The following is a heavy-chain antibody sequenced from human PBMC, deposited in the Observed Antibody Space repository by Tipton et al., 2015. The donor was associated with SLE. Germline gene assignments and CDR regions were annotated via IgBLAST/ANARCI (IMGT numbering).Heavy chain of an antibody. D-gene: IGHD1-26*01. CDR3: ARRGVGAIDY. CDR1: GYSISSGYY. Sequence: TLSLTCTVSGYSISSGYYWGWIRQPPGKGLEWIGSIYYSGSTYYNPSLKSRVTISVDTSKNQFSLKLSSVTAADTAVYYCARRGVGAIDYWGQGTLVTVSS. J-gene: IGHJ4*02. V-gene: IGHV4-38-2*02. CDR2: IYYSGST.